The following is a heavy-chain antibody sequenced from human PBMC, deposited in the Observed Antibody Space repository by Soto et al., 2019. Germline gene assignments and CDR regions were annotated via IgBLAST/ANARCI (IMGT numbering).Heavy chain of an antibody. D-gene: IGHD2-8*01. Sequence: SGTLSLTCAAYSGSFTGYDWSSIRQPPSKRLECIGEIKHSGSTNYNPSLKSRVTISVDTSKNQFSLKLSSVTAADTAVYYCARVQRYCTNGVCPPKGFDPWGQGPLVTVSS. CDR1: SGSFTGYD. CDR2: IKHSGST. V-gene: IGHV4-34*01. CDR3: ARVQRYCTNGVCPPKGFDP. J-gene: IGHJ5*02.